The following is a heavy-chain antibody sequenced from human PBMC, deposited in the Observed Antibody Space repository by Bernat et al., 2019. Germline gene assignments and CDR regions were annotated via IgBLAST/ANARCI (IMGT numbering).Heavy chain of an antibody. J-gene: IGHJ4*02. V-gene: IGHV3-33*01. CDR1: GFTFSSYG. CDR2: IWYDGSNK. Sequence: QVQLVESGGGVVQPGRSLRLSCAASGFTFSSYGMHWVRQAPGKGLEWVAVIWYDGSNKYYADSVKGRFTISRYNSKNTLYLQMNSLRAEDTAVYYCARDLVVHGSESDYWGQGTLVTVSS. D-gene: IGHD3-10*01. CDR3: ARDLVVHGSESDY.